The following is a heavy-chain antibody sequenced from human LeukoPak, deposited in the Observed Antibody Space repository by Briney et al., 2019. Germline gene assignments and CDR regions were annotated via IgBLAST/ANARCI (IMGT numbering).Heavy chain of an antibody. CDR2: INTDGTST. Sequence: HPGGSLRLSCAASGFTFSSYWMHWVRQTPGKGLVWVSRINTDGTSTSHADSVMGRFTISRDNAKNTLYLQMNSLRAEDTAVYYCTRGYGRAWANTPFASWGRGTLVTVSS. CDR1: GFTFSSYW. J-gene: IGHJ4*02. CDR3: TRGYGRAWANTPFAS. V-gene: IGHV3-74*01. D-gene: IGHD6-19*01.